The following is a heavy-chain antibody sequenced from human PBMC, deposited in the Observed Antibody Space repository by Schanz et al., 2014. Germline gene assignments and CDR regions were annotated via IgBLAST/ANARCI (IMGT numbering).Heavy chain of an antibody. CDR2: MIGSGSSV. J-gene: IGHJ6*02. Sequence: EVQLVESGGGLIKPGGSLRLSCLASGFTVSSNYMSWVRQAPGKGLEWVSRMIGSGSSVFYADSVKGRFTVSRDNSKNTLYLQMNSLRAWDTAVYYCARVWKDQYIVVRSGWSDGMDVWGQGTAVTVSS. CDR3: ARVWKDQYIVVRSGWSDGMDV. D-gene: IGHD3-22*01. V-gene: IGHV3-23*04. CDR1: GFTVSSNY.